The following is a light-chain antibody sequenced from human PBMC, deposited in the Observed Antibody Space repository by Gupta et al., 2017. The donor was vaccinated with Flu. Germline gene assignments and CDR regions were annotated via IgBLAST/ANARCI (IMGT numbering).Light chain of an antibody. J-gene: IGLJ2*01. Sequence: SSALTQPPSVSVSPGQTASITCSGDKLGDKYACWYQQKPGQSPVLVIYKDSKRPAGIPERFSGSNSGNTATLTISGTQAMDEDDYYCQAWDSSTVVFGGGTKLTVL. CDR2: KDS. CDR1: KLGDKY. V-gene: IGLV3-1*01. CDR3: QAWDSSTVV.